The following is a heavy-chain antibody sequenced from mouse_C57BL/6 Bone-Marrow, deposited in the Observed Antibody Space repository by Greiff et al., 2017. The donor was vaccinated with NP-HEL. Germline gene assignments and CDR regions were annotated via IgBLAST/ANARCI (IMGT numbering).Heavy chain of an antibody. CDR3: ASLSYYRKMDY. CDR2: INPYNGGT. V-gene: IGHV1-19*01. D-gene: IGHD2-12*01. CDR1: GYTFTDYY. Sequence: EVQLQQSGPVLVKPGASVKMSCKASGYTFTDYYMNWVKQSHGKSLEWIGVINPYNGGTSYNQKFKGKATLTVDKSSSTAYMELNSLTSEDSAVYYCASLSYYRKMDYWGQGTSVTVSS. J-gene: IGHJ4*01.